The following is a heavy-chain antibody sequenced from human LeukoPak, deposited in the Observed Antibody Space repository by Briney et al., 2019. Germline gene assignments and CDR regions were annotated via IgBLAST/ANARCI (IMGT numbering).Heavy chain of an antibody. CDR2: IIPTFGTA. Sequence: EASVKVSCKASGGTFSSYAISWVRQAPGQGLEWMGGIIPTFGTANYAQKFQGRVTITADESTSTAYMELSSLRSEDTAVYYCASKTTMVRGVIESYYYYMDVWGKGTTVTISS. V-gene: IGHV1-69*13. CDR3: ASKTTMVRGVIESYYYYMDV. CDR1: GGTFSSYA. D-gene: IGHD3-10*01. J-gene: IGHJ6*03.